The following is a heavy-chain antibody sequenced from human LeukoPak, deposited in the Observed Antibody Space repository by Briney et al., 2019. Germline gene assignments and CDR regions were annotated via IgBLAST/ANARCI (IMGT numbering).Heavy chain of an antibody. CDR1: GGSISSGDYY. CDR3: ARPNYYDSRIDP. CDR2: MYYSGST. V-gene: IGHV4-30-4*01. J-gene: IGHJ5*02. D-gene: IGHD3-22*01. Sequence: PSQTLSLTCTVSGGSISSGDYYWSWIRQPPGKGLEWIAYMYYSGSTYYNPSLKSRVTMSADTSKNQLSLKLSSVTAADTAVSYCARPNYYDSRIDPCGQGILVTVSA.